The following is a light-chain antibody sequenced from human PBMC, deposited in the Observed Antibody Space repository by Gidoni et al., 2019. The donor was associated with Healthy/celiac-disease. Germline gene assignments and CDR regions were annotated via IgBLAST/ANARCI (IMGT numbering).Light chain of an antibody. Sequence: EIVMTQSPATLSVSPGERATLSCRASQRVSSNLAWYQQKPGQAPRLLIYGASTRATGIPARFSGSGSGTEFTLTISSLQSEDFAVYYCQQYNNWPPDSFGQXTKLEI. CDR1: QRVSSN. J-gene: IGKJ2*03. V-gene: IGKV3-15*01. CDR3: QQYNNWPPDS. CDR2: GAS.